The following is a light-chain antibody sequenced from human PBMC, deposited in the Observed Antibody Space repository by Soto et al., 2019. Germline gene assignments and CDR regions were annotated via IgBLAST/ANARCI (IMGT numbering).Light chain of an antibody. J-gene: IGLJ2*01. CDR3: GSYASATLI. V-gene: IGLV2-14*01. Sequence: QSALTQPASVSGSPGQSITISCTGTSSDVGGYNYVSWYQQHPGKAPKLMIYEVSNRPSGVSSRFSGSKSGNTASLTISGLQTEDEADYYCGSYASATLIFGGGTKLTVL. CDR2: EVS. CDR1: SSDVGGYNY.